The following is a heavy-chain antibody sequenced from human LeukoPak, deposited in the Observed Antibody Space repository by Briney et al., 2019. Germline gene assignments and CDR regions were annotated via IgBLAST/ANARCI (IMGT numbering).Heavy chain of an antibody. Sequence: GRSLRLSCAASGFTFSSYGMHWVRQAPGKGLEWVAVIWYDGSNKYYADSVKGRFTISRDNSKNTLYLQMNSLRAEDTAVYYCARGLGAIDAFDIWGQGTMVTVSS. CDR2: IWYDGSNK. CDR1: GFTFSSYG. V-gene: IGHV3-33*01. D-gene: IGHD1-26*01. J-gene: IGHJ3*02. CDR3: ARGLGAIDAFDI.